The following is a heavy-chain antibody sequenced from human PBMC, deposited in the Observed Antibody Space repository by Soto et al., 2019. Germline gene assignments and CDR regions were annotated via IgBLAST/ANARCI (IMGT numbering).Heavy chain of an antibody. V-gene: IGHV4-59*01. CDR1: GGSISGYY. CDR3: ARAGRGVVITGYYGMDV. CDR2: IYYSGST. J-gene: IGHJ6*02. Sequence: SETLSLTCTVSGGSISGYYWSWIRQPPGKGLEWIGYIYYSGSTNYNPSLKSRVTISVDTSKNQFSLKLSSVTAADTAVYYCARAGRGVVITGYYGMDVWGQGTTVTVSS. D-gene: IGHD3-3*01.